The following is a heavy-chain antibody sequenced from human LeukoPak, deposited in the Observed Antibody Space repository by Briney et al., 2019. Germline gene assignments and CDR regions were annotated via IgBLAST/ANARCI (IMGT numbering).Heavy chain of an antibody. CDR3: VRGTYYSGSGLGSWFDP. CDR2: ISDGDDTI. V-gene: IGHV3-11*01. CDR1: GFMVSDYY. Sequence: PGGSLRLSCVASGFMVSDYYMNWIRQAPGKGLEWISHISDGDDTIDYADSVKGRFGMSRDNAKNSLYLEVSGLRAEDTAVCYCVRGTYYSGSGLGSWFDPWGQGTLVTVSS. J-gene: IGHJ5*02. D-gene: IGHD2-21*01.